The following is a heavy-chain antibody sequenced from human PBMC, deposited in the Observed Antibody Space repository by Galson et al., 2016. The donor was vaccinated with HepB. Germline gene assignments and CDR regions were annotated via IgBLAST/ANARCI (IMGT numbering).Heavy chain of an antibody. J-gene: IGHJ6*02. D-gene: IGHD4-11*01. CDR2: IDLNNGGT. V-gene: IGHV1-2*06. Sequence: SVKVSCKASGYTFTDYFMHWVRQAPGQGLEWVGRIDLNNGGTNYAQTFQGRVTMTRDTSISTAYMELSRLRSDDTAVYFCARRPFPDSRKDDYSSEYSYYGMDVWGQGTTVTVSS. CDR1: GYTFTDYF. CDR3: ARRPFPDSRKDDYSSEYSYYGMDV.